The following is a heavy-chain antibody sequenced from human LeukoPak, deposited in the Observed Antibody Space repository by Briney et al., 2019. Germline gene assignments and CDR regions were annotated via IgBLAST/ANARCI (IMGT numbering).Heavy chain of an antibody. D-gene: IGHD3-10*01. Sequence: SETLSLTCTVSADSISPYYWHWIRQPPGKGLEWIGYIHYSGSTNYNPSLKSRVTISVDTSKNQFSLKLSSVTAADTAVYYCARGGVNYKIAGPWGQGALVTVSS. CDR2: IHYSGST. J-gene: IGHJ5*02. CDR1: ADSISPYY. V-gene: IGHV4-59*01. CDR3: ARGGVNYKIAGP.